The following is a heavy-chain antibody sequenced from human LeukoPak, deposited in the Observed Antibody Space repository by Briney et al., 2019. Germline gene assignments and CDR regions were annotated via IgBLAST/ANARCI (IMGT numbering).Heavy chain of an antibody. V-gene: IGHV3-15*07. CDR3: ATDFYDST. J-gene: IGHJ5*02. CDR1: GFTFSSYW. CDR2: IRSNSDGGTI. Sequence: GGSLRLSCAASGFTFSSYWMHWVRQAPGKGLEWVGRIRSNSDGGTIDYAAPVKGRFTLSRDDSKTTLYLQMNSLQTEDTAVYYCATDFYDSTWGQGTLVTVSS. D-gene: IGHD3-22*01.